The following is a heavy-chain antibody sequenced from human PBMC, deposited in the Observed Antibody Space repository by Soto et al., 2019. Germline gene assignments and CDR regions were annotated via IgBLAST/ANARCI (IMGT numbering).Heavy chain of an antibody. V-gene: IGHV4-39*01. CDR2: IYYTGYT. CDR1: GGPISSSSYY. CDR3: ARSAIATHWFFDL. J-gene: IGHJ2*01. D-gene: IGHD5-18*01. Sequence: SETLSLTCSVSGGPISSSSYYWGWIRQAPGKGLEWLATIYYTGYTYHNPSLKSHVTISVDTSRDQFPLELTSATAADTALYYCARSAIATHWFFDLWGRGTLVTVSS.